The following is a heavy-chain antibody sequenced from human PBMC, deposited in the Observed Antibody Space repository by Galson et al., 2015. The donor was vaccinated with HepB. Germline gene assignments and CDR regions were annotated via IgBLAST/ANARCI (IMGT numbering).Heavy chain of an antibody. CDR3: ARDPRSNANYYYYGLDV. Sequence: SLRLSGAASGFTFSTFSMSWVRQAQGKGLEWVSYISSDSGTIYYADSVKGRFTISRDNAKSSLYLQMNSLRAEDTAVYYCARDPRSNANYYYYGLDVWGQGTTVTVSS. V-gene: IGHV3-48*01. D-gene: IGHD4-11*01. J-gene: IGHJ6*02. CDR2: ISSDSGTI. CDR1: GFTFSTFS.